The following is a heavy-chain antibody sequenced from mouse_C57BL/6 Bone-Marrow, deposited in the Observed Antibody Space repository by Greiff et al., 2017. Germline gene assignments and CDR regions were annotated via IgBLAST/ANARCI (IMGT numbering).Heavy chain of an antibody. D-gene: IGHD1-1*01. Sequence: QLQQSGAELVRPGASVKLSCTASGFNIKDDYMHWVKQRPEQGLEWIGWIDPENGDTEYASKFQGKATITADTSSNTAYLQLSSLTSEDTAVYYCTRYYYGSRVYAMDYWGQGTSVTVSS. CDR3: TRYYYGSRVYAMDY. V-gene: IGHV14-4*01. CDR2: IDPENGDT. CDR1: GFNIKDDY. J-gene: IGHJ4*01.